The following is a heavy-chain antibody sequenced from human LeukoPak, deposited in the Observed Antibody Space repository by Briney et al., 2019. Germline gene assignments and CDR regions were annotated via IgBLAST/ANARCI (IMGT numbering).Heavy chain of an antibody. V-gene: IGHV1-69*04. Sequence: ASVKVSCKASGGTFSSYAISWVRQAPGQGLEWMGRIIPILGIANYAQKFQGRVTITADKSTSTAYMELSSLRSEDTAVYYCARPGCSSTSCHLDYWGQGTLVTVSS. D-gene: IGHD2-2*01. J-gene: IGHJ4*02. CDR2: IIPILGIA. CDR3: ARPGCSSTSCHLDY. CDR1: GGTFSSYA.